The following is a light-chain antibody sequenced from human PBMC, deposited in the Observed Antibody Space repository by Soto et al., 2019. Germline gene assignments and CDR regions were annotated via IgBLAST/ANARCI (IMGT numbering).Light chain of an antibody. CDR2: GNN. CDR3: QSYDSSLSGYV. Sequence: QSVLTHPPSVSGAPGQRVTISCTGSNSNIGAGYDVHWYQQLPGTAPKLLIYGNNNRPTGVPDRFSGSRSGTSASQAITALQAEYEADYYCQSYDSSLSGYVFGTGTKVTVL. CDR1: NSNIGAGYD. J-gene: IGLJ1*01. V-gene: IGLV1-40*01.